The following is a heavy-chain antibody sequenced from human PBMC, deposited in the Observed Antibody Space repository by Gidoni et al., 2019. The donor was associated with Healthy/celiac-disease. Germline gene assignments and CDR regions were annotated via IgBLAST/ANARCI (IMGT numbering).Heavy chain of an antibody. CDR1: GFTFGKAW. J-gene: IGHJ3*02. CDR2: IKSKTDGGTT. D-gene: IGHD6-19*01. CDR3: GVRGIAVAGSAFDI. Sequence: EVQLVESGGSLVKPGGSRRLSCAASGFTFGKAWRSWVRQAPGKGREWVGLIKSKTDGGTTDYAAPVNGRFTISRDDSKNTLYLKLNSLKTEDTAVYYCGVRGIAVAGSAFDIWGQGTMVTVSS. V-gene: IGHV3-15*01.